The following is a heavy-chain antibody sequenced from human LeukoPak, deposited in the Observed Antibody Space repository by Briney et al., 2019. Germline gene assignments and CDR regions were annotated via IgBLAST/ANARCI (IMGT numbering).Heavy chain of an antibody. V-gene: IGHV3-7*04. CDR2: IKKDGSEK. Sequence: GGSLRLSSAASRLTFSKYWMTWGPQAPGKGRECVANIKKDGSEKYYMDSVKGRFSISRDNAKNSLYLQMNSLTVEDTAVYQCARGGSSSSWFWIDWGQGTLVTVSS. CDR3: ARGGSSSSWFWID. J-gene: IGHJ4*02. D-gene: IGHD6-13*01. CDR1: RLTFSKYW.